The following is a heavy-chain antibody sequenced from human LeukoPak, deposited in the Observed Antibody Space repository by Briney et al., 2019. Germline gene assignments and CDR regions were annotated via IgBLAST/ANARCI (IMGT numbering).Heavy chain of an antibody. J-gene: IGHJ4*02. CDR2: ISYDGTNK. CDR3: QSRSIVATPDGY. CDR1: GFTFSTYA. V-gene: IGHV3-30*04. Sequence: PGKSLTLSCTASGFTFSTYAMHWVRQAPGKGLEWVAVISYDGTNKYYAGSVQGRFTISRDHSKNTVYLQMTSLRTEDTALYYCQSRSIVATPDGYWGQGTLVTVSS. D-gene: IGHD5-12*01.